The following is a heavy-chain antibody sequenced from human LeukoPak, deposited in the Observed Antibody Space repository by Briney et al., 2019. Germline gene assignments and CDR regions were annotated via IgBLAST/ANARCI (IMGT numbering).Heavy chain of an antibody. CDR3: AKADYDILTPPDY. Sequence: PGGSLRLSCTASGFTFSTYSMNWVRQAPGKGLEWVSYITSSSSTMFYADSVKGRFTISRDNSKNTLYLQMNSLRAEDTAVHYCAKADYDILTPPDYWGQGTLVTVSS. D-gene: IGHD3-9*01. CDR2: ITSSSSTM. CDR1: GFTFSTYS. V-gene: IGHV3-48*01. J-gene: IGHJ4*02.